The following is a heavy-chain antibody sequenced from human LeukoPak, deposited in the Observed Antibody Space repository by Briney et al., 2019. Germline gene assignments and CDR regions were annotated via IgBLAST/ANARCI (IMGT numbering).Heavy chain of an antibody. J-gene: IGHJ3*02. CDR1: GFTFSDYW. CDR3: AKDASHDSSGYRYQILMPDDVFDI. CDR2: IKQDGSEK. V-gene: IGHV3-7*03. D-gene: IGHD3-22*01. Sequence: GGSLRLSCAASGFTFSDYWMSWVRQAPGKGLEWVANIKQDGSEKYYVDSVKGRFTISRDNAKNSLYLQMNSLRAEDTAVYYCAKDASHDSSGYRYQILMPDDVFDIWGQGTMVTVSS.